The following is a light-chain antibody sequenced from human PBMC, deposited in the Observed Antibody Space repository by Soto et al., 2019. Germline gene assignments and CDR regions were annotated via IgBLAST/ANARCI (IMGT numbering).Light chain of an antibody. Sequence: DIVLPQSPGTLSLSPGQRAPLSCRASQCVSSNYLAWYQQIPGQAPRLLIYGAPNRATGIPDRFIGSGSWTDFTLTISRLEPEDFAVYFCQQSGSSCLTCGPGTKVDIK. V-gene: IGKV3-20*01. CDR2: GAP. CDR1: QCVSSNY. CDR3: QQSGSSCLT. J-gene: IGKJ3*01.